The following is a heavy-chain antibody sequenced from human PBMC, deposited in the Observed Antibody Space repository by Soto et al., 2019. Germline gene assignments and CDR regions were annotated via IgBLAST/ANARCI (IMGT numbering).Heavy chain of an antibody. D-gene: IGHD1-1*01. CDR2: ISAYNGNT. Sequence: ASVKVSCKASGYTFTSYGISWVRQAPGQGLEWMGWISAYNGNTIYAQKLQGRVTMTTDTSTSTAYMELRSLRSDDTAVYYCAKENTTTGTAPRGSNYYYYYGMDVWGQGTXVTVSS. V-gene: IGHV1-18*01. J-gene: IGHJ6*02. CDR3: AKENTTTGTAPRGSNYYYYYGMDV. CDR1: GYTFTSYG.